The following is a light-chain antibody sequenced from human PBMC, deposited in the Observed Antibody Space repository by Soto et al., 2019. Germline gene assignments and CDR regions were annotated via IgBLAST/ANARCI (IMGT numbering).Light chain of an antibody. Sequence: QSALTQPASVSGSPGQSITISCTGTSSDVGSYNLVSWYQQHPGKAPKLMIYEGSKRPSGVSNRFSGSKSVNTASLTISGLQAEAYADYYRCSYGGSSTLVFGGGIKVTVL. CDR1: SSDVGSYNL. J-gene: IGLJ2*01. CDR3: CSYGGSSTLV. CDR2: EGS. V-gene: IGLV2-23*01.